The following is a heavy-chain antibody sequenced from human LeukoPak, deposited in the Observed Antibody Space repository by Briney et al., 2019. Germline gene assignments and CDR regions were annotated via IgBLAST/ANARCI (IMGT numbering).Heavy chain of an antibody. J-gene: IGHJ4*02. V-gene: IGHV4-59*08. CDR2: IYYSGST. D-gene: IGHD1-26*01. Sequence: SETLSLTCTVSGGSITSYYWSWIRQPPGKGLEWIGYIYYSGSTKYNPSLTSRVTISVDTSKNQFSLKLSSVTAADTAVYYCARHLQRWGFGYWGRGILVTVSS. CDR3: ARHLQRWGFGY. CDR1: GGSITSYY.